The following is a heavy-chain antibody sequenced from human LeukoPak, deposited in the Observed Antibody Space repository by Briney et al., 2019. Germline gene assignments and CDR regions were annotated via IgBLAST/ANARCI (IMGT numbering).Heavy chain of an antibody. D-gene: IGHD4-17*01. CDR1: GYTFTSYY. CDR2: INPGGGNT. CDR3: ARKAVTTADY. J-gene: IGHJ4*02. Sequence: ASAKVSCKASGYTFTSYYMHWVLQAPGQGLEWLGIINPGGGNTNYAQKFQGRITMTRDTSTSTVYMELSSLRSEDTAVYYCARKAVTTADYWGQGTLVTVSS. V-gene: IGHV1-46*01.